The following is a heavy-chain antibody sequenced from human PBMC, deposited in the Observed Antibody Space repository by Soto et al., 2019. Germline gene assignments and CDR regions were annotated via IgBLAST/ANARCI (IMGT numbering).Heavy chain of an antibody. CDR2: IYYSGST. V-gene: IGHV4-39*01. J-gene: IGHJ5*02. Sequence: SETLSLTCTVSGGSISSSSYYWGWIRQPPGKGLEWIGSIYYSGSTYYNPSLKSRVTISVDTSKNQFSLKLSSVTAADTAVYYCARGYCSGGSCYSRPRLNWFDPWGQGTLVTVSS. D-gene: IGHD2-15*01. CDR1: GGSISSSSYY. CDR3: ARGYCSGGSCYSRPRLNWFDP.